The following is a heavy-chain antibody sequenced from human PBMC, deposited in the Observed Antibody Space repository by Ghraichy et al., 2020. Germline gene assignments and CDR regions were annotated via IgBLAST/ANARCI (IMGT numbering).Heavy chain of an antibody. D-gene: IGHD6-13*01. J-gene: IGHJ4*02. V-gene: IGHV4-59*01. CDR2: IYYSGST. CDR1: GGSISSDY. Sequence: ETLSLTCTVSGGSISSDYWSWIRQPPGKGLEWIGYIYYSGSTNYNPSLKSRVTISVDTSKNQFSLKLSSVTAADTAVYYCAREARYSSSWTFDYWGRGTLVTVSS. CDR3: AREARYSSSWTFDY.